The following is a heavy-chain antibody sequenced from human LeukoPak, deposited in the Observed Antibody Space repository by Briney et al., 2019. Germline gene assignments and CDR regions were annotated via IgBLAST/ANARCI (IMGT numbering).Heavy chain of an antibody. J-gene: IGHJ6*04. CDR2: ISSSGSTI. Sequence: PGRSLRLSCAASGFTFSSYAMHWVRKAPGKGLEWVSYISSSGSTIYYADSVKGRFTISRDNAKNSLYLQMNSLRAEDTAVYYCAELGITMIGGVWGKGTTVTISS. D-gene: IGHD3-10*02. V-gene: IGHV3-48*03. CDR3: AELGITMIGGV. CDR1: GFTFSSYA.